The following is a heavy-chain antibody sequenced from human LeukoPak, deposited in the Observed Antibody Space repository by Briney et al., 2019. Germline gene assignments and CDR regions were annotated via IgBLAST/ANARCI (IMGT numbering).Heavy chain of an antibody. CDR3: ARGGWYPESFQH. V-gene: IGHV4-61*01. D-gene: IGHD6-19*01. Sequence: SETLSLTCTVSGASISSSTYYWNWIRQPPWKGLEWIGYIYYSGSTNYNPSLKSRVTISVDTSKNQFSLKLSSVTAADTAVYYCARGGWYPESFQHWGQGALVTVSS. CDR1: GASISSSTYY. J-gene: IGHJ1*01. CDR2: IYYSGST.